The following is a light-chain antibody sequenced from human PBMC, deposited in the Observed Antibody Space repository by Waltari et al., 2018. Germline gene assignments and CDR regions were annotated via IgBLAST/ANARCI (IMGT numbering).Light chain of an antibody. J-gene: IGKJ2*02. Sequence: EIVLTQSPATLSLSPGEGATLSCRASQTISTYLAWYQQKACQEPRLLIYDASKRATGIPARFSGSGSGTDFTLTISSLEPEDFALYYCQQRTNWPRTFGQGTKLEIK. V-gene: IGKV3-11*01. CDR3: QQRTNWPRT. CDR2: DAS. CDR1: QTISTY.